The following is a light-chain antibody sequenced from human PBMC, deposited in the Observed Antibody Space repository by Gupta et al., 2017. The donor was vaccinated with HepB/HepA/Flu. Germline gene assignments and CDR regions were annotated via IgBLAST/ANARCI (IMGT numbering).Light chain of an antibody. CDR3: VPSTQWPWT. CDR1: QSLVDSDGNTY. CDR2: KVS. Sequence: DVVMTQSPLSLPVTLGQPASISCRSSQSLVDSDGNTYLNWFQQRPGQSPRRLSYKVSNRDSGVPDRFRGSGSGTDFTLKISRVEAEDVGVYFCVPSTQWPWTFGQGTKVEIK. J-gene: IGKJ1*01. V-gene: IGKV2-30*01.